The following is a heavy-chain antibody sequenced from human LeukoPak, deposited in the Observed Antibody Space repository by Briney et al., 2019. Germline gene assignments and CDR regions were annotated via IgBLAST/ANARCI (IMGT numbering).Heavy chain of an antibody. Sequence: GGSLRLSCAASGFTFSSYWMSWVRQGPGKGLALVARISTDGSTTSYGDSVKGRFTVSRDNAKNTVYLQMNSLRAEDTGVYYCAKDNSPGWFGPWGQGTLVTVSS. J-gene: IGHJ5*02. V-gene: IGHV3-74*01. CDR2: ISTDGSTT. CDR3: AKDNSPGWFGP. CDR1: GFTFSSYW. D-gene: IGHD4-11*01.